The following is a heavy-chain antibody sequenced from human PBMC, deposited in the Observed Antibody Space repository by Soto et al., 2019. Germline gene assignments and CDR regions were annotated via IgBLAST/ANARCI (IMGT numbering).Heavy chain of an antibody. D-gene: IGHD6-19*01. V-gene: IGHV1-69*04. CDR2: IIPILGIG. J-gene: IGHJ4*02. CDR1: GGTFSSYA. Sequence: SVKVSCKASGGTFSSYAFNWVRQAPGQGLEWMGRIIPILGIGDYAQRVKGRFTITADKSTSTVYMEMNSLRAEDTAVYYCALYGVLRYSSGLSNDYWGQGTLVTVSS. CDR3: ALYGVLRYSSGLSNDY.